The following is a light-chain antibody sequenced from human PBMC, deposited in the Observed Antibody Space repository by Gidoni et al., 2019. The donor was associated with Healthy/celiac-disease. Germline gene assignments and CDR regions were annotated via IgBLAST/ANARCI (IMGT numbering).Light chain of an antibody. CDR2: GSS. CDR3: QSYDSSLSGVV. CDR1: RSDIGAGYD. Sequence: QSVLTQPPSVSGAPGQRVTISCTGSRSDIGAGYDAHWYQQLPGTAPKLLIYGSSNRPSGVPDRFSGSKSGTSASLAITGLQAEDEADYYCQSYDSSLSGVVFGGGTKLTVL. V-gene: IGLV1-40*01. J-gene: IGLJ2*01.